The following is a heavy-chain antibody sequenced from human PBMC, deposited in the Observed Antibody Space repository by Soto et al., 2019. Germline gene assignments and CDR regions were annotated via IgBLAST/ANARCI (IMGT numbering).Heavy chain of an antibody. Sequence: PGESLKISCDGSGYSFSRYWIAWVLQMPGKGLEWMGIISPGDSDTKYSQSFQGQVTISADKSITTAYLQWNSLKASDTAMYYCARNAKYYDILTGYYFDYWGQGTPVTVSS. D-gene: IGHD3-9*01. CDR1: GYSFSRYW. J-gene: IGHJ4*02. CDR2: ISPGDSDT. V-gene: IGHV5-51*01. CDR3: ARNAKYYDILTGYYFDY.